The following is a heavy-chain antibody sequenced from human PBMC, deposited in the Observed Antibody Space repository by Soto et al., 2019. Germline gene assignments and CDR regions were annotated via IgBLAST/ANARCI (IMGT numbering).Heavy chain of an antibody. J-gene: IGHJ6*02. CDR2: IWYDGSNK. Sequence: PGGSLRLSCAASGFTFSSYGMHWVRQAPGKGLEWVAVIWYDGSNKYYADSVKGRFTISRDNSKNTLYLQMNSLRAEDTAVYYCARDWENIVVVVAATRSYYGMDVWGQGTTCTVAS. CDR1: GFTFSSYG. D-gene: IGHD2-15*01. V-gene: IGHV3-33*01. CDR3: ARDWENIVVVVAATRSYYGMDV.